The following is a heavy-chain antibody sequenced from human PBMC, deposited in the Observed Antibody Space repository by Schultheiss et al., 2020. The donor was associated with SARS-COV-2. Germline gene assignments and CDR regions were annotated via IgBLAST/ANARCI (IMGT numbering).Heavy chain of an antibody. CDR2: ISSSSSYI. J-gene: IGHJ4*02. Sequence: GGSLRLSCAASGFTFSSYSMNWVRQAPGKGLEWVSSISSSSSYIYYADSVKGRFTISRDNSKNTLYLQMNSLKTEDTAVYYCTTDPKLNMITFGGVIVPPVDYWGQGTLVTVSS. V-gene: IGHV3-21*03. CDR1: GFTFSSYS. CDR3: TTDPKLNMITFGGVIVPPVDY. D-gene: IGHD3-16*02.